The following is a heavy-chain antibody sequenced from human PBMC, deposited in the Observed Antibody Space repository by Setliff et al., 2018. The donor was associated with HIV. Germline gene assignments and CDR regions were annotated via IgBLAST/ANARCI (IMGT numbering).Heavy chain of an antibody. CDR3: TRLGPSDYCGGGNCYYDY. CDR1: GFTFSSYW. V-gene: IGHV3-73*01. CDR2: IKSKTNNYAT. D-gene: IGHD2-15*01. Sequence: GGSLRLSCAASGFTFSSYWMSWVRQASGKGLEWVGRIKSKTNNYATAYAASVKGRFTISRDDSKKTAYLQMNSLKTEDTAVYFCTRLGPSDYCGGGNCYYDYWGQGTLVTVSS. J-gene: IGHJ4*02.